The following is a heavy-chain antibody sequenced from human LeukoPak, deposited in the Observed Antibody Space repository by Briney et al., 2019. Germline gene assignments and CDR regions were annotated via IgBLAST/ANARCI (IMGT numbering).Heavy chain of an antibody. D-gene: IGHD5-18*01. V-gene: IGHV3-33*01. CDR3: ARYSLRSPAFSYFDY. J-gene: IGHJ4*02. Sequence: GGSLRLSCAASGFTFSSYGMHWVRQAPGKGLEWVAVIWYDGTNTYYADSVKGRFTISRDNSKNTLYLQMNSLRAEDTAVYYCARYSLRSPAFSYFDYWGQGTLVTVSS. CDR2: IWYDGTNT. CDR1: GFTFSSYG.